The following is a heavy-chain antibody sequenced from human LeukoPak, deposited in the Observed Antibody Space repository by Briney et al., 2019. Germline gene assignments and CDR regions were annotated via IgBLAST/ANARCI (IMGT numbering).Heavy chain of an antibody. D-gene: IGHD6-19*01. CDR2: ISSSSYI. V-gene: IGHV3-21*01. Sequence: PGGSLRLSCAASGFTFSSYSMNWVRQAPGKGLEWVSSISSSSYIYYADSVKGRFTISRDNAKNSLYLQMNSLRAEDTAVYYCAREAVAGTGSFDYWGQGTLVTVSS. CDR1: GFTFSSYS. J-gene: IGHJ4*02. CDR3: AREAVAGTGSFDY.